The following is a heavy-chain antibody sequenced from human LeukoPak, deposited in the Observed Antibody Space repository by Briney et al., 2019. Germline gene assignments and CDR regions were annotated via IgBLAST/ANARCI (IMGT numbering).Heavy chain of an antibody. CDR1: GGSISSSSYY. Sequence: SDTLSLTCNVSGGSISSSSYYWGWIRKPPGKGLEGIGSLYYSGSTYYNPSLKSRVTISVDTSKNQFSLKLSSVTAADTAVYYCARDLSMMGAYYFDYWGQGTLVTVSS. V-gene: IGHV4-39*07. J-gene: IGHJ4*02. D-gene: IGHD5/OR15-5a*01. CDR3: ARDLSMMGAYYFDY. CDR2: LYYSGST.